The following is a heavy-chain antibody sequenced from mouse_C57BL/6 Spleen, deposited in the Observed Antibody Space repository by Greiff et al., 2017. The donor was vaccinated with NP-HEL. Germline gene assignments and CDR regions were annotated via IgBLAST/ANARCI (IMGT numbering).Heavy chain of an antibody. D-gene: IGHD2-3*01. CDR1: GYAFSSSW. CDR3: ARLEWLLLDY. CDR2: IYPGDGDT. J-gene: IGHJ2*01. V-gene: IGHV1-82*01. Sequence: QVQLQQSGPELVKPGASVKISCKASGYAFSSSWMNWVKQRPGKGLEWIGRIYPGDGDTNYNGKFTGKATLTADKSSSTAYMQLSSLTSEDSAVYFCARLEWLLLDYWGQGTTLTVSS.